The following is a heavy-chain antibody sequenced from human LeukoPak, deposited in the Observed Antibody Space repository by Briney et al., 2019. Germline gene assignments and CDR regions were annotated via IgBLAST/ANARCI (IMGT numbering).Heavy chain of an antibody. D-gene: IGHD3-10*01. CDR1: GFTFSSYE. CDR3: ARDGSGINWFDP. CDR2: ISSSGSTI. V-gene: IGHV3-48*03. Sequence: PGGSLRLSCAASGFTFSSYEMNWVRQAPGKGLEWLSYISSSGSTIYYADSVKGRFTISRDNAKNSLYLQMNSLRAEDTAVYYCARDGSGINWFDPWGQGTLVTVSS. J-gene: IGHJ5*02.